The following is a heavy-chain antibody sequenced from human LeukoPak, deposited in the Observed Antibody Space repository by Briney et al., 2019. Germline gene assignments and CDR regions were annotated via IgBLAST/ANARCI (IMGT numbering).Heavy chain of an antibody. J-gene: IGHJ6*03. Sequence: GGSLRLSCAASGFTFSSYSMSWVRQAPGKGLEWVANIKQDGSEKYYVDSVKGRFTISRDNAKNSLYLQMNSLRAEDTAVYYCARVRGSGLVYYYYYYMDVWGKGTTVTISS. CDR1: GFTFSSYS. D-gene: IGHD3-10*01. CDR3: ARVRGSGLVYYYYYYMDV. CDR2: IKQDGSEK. V-gene: IGHV3-7*01.